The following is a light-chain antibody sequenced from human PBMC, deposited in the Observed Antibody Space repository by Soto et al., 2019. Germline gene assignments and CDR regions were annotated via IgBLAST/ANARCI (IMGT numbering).Light chain of an antibody. CDR2: DAS. CDR1: QSICGA. V-gene: IGKV1-5*01. J-gene: IGKJ1*01. Sequence: EMAPSPCTLWACVGDRFTITCRASQSICGAVAWYQQKPARATYLLISDASSLERGVPSRFSGSGSGTEFTLTISSMQPDNFATFYCHQYNGYSRTFGQGTKVDIK. CDR3: HQYNGYSRT.